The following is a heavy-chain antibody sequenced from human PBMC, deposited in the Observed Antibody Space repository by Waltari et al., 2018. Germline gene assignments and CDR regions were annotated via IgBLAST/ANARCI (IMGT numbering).Heavy chain of an antibody. Sequence: QVQLQESGPGLVKPSQTLSLTCTVSGGSISSGSYYWSWIRQPAGKGLEWIGRIYTSGSTNYNPTLKSRVNISVDTSKNQFSLKLSSVTAADTAVYYCARGHIYYDSRKGDAFDIWGQGTMVTVSS. J-gene: IGHJ3*02. V-gene: IGHV4-61*02. D-gene: IGHD3-22*01. CDR1: GGSISSGSYY. CDR2: IYTSGST. CDR3: ARGHIYYDSRKGDAFDI.